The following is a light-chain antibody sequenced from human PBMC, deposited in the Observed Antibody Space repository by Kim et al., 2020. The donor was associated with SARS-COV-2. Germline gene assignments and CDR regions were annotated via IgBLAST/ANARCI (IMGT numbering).Light chain of an antibody. CDR2: DVS. J-gene: IGLJ3*02. V-gene: IGLV2-14*03. Sequence: GQSVAIYCTGTSSDVGGYNYVSWYQQHPGKAPKLMIYDVSNRPSGVSNRFSGSKSGNTASLTISGLQAEDEADYYCSSYTSSSTWVFGGGTQLTVL. CDR1: SSDVGGYNY. CDR3: SSYTSSSTWV.